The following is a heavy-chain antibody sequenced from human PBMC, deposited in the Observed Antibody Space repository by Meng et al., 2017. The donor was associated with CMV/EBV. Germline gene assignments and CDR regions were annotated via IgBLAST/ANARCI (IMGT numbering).Heavy chain of an antibody. CDR2: ISYGGSNK. D-gene: IGHD1-7*01. V-gene: IGHV3-30-3*01. CDR1: AFPFRSYA. CDR3: ARDGDWNYEGWFDP. J-gene: IGHJ5*02. Sequence: ASAFPFRSYAMHWVRQAPGKGLEWVAVISYGGSNKFYADSVKGRFTISRDNSKNTLYLQMNSLRAEDTAVYYCARDGDWNYEGWFDPWGQGTLVTVSS.